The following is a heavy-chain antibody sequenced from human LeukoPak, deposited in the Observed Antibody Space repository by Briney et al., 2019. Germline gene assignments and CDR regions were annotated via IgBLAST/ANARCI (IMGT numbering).Heavy chain of an antibody. Sequence: PGGSLRLSCAASGFTFSSYAMNWVRQAPGKGLEWVAVISYNGSNKYYADSVKGRFTISRDNSKNTLYLQMNSLRAEDTAVYYCGRDPYYDALDYWGQGTLVTVSS. D-gene: IGHD3-22*01. CDR3: GRDPYYDALDY. V-gene: IGHV3-30*04. CDR1: GFTFSSYA. J-gene: IGHJ4*02. CDR2: ISYNGSNK.